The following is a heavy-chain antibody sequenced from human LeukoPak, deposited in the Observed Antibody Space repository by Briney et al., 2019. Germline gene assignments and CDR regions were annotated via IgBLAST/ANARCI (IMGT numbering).Heavy chain of an antibody. V-gene: IGHV1-8*01. CDR1: GYTFTSYD. Sequence: ASVKVSCKASGYTFTSYDINWVRQATGQGLEWMGWMNPNSGNTGYAQKFQGRVTMTRNTSISTAYMELSSLRSEDTAVYYCARGQAATDYYYYYYMDVWGKGTTVTVSS. J-gene: IGHJ6*03. D-gene: IGHD2-15*01. CDR2: MNPNSGNT. CDR3: ARGQAATDYYYYYYMDV.